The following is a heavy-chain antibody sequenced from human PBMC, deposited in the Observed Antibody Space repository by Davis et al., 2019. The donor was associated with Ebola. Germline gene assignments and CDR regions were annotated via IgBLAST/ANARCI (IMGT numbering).Heavy chain of an antibody. CDR1: GYTFKNSA. CDR2: ISAYNGNT. CDR3: ARVHCSSTSCYVAAFDI. J-gene: IGHJ3*02. Sequence: AASVKVSCKASGYTFKNSAISWVRQAPGQGLEWMGWISAYNGNTAYAQILQGRVTMTTDTSTSTAYMELRSLRSDDTALYYCARVHCSSTSCYVAAFDIWGQGTMVTVSS. V-gene: IGHV1-18*01. D-gene: IGHD2-2*01.